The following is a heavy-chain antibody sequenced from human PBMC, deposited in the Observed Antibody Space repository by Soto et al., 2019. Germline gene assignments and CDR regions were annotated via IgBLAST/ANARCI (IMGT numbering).Heavy chain of an antibody. CDR2: IIPIFGIA. J-gene: IGHJ6*02. Sequence: PGKGSWKASGGTLSSFTISWGGQAPGQGLEWMGGIIPIFGIANYAQKFQGRVTITADESTSTAYMELSSLRSEDTAVYYCGRTPPAYYGMDVWGQGTTVTVSS. CDR1: GGTLSSFT. V-gene: IGHV1-69*13. CDR3: GRTPPAYYGMDV.